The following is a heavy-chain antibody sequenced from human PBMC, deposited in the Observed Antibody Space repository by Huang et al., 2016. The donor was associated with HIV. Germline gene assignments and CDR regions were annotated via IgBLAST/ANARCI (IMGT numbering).Heavy chain of an antibody. CDR2: VIPMFGTQ. CDR1: GGTFSKYA. Sequence: QVQLVQSGAEVKTPGSSVKVSCKASGGTFSKYAIRWVRQAPGQGLEWMGGVIPMFGTQNYERKCQGRVTITADDSTSTTYVEVSSLRSEDTALYYCARGQLGSYGDYDVLYWGQGTLVTVSS. J-gene: IGHJ4*02. V-gene: IGHV1-69*13. D-gene: IGHD4-17*01. CDR3: ARGQLGSYGDYDVLY.